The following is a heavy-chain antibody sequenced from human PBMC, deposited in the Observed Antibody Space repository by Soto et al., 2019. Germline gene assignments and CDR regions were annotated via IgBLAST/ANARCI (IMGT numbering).Heavy chain of an antibody. CDR3: ARASGIAVAGRLGKDAFDI. CDR1: GGSICSGGYY. J-gene: IGHJ3*02. Sequence: SESLSLTCTVSGGSICSGGYYWSWIRQHPGKGLEWIGDINHSGSTNYNPSLKSRVTISVDTSKNQFSLKLSSVTAADTAVYYCARASGIAVAGRLGKDAFDIWGQGTMVTVSS. D-gene: IGHD6-19*01. V-gene: IGHV4-31*03. CDR2: INHSGST.